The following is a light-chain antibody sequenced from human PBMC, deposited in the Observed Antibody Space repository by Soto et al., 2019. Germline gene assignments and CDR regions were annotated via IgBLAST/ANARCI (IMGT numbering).Light chain of an antibody. Sequence: DIQMTQSPSTLSAAGGDRVSITCRASQSIDSLLAWYQQKPGKAPNLLIYKTSNLESGVPSRFSGSGSGTEFSLTISSLQPDDFATYYCQQYKSFSLTFGGGTKVDIK. CDR2: KTS. J-gene: IGKJ4*01. V-gene: IGKV1-5*03. CDR1: QSIDSL. CDR3: QQYKSFSLT.